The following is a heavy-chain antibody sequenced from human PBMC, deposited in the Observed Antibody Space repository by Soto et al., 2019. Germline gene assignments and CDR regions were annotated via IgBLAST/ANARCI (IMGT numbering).Heavy chain of an antibody. J-gene: IGHJ4*02. V-gene: IGHV4-61*01. CDR1: RGSVSSGSYY. Sequence: SETLSLTCTVSRGSVSSGSYYWSWIRQPPGKGLEWIGYIYYSGSTNYNPSLKSRVTISVDTSKNQFSLKLSSVTAADTAVYYCARQRITMVRGVTSWGQGTLVTVSS. CDR3: ARQRITMVRGVTS. CDR2: IYYSGST. D-gene: IGHD3-10*01.